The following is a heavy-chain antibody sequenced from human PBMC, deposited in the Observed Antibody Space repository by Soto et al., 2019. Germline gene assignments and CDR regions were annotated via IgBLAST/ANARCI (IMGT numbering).Heavy chain of an antibody. D-gene: IGHD1-1*01. CDR3: ARDLGTGTDY. V-gene: IGHV4-4*02. CDR1: GDSITSSNW. CDR2: IYHSGAT. J-gene: IGHJ4*02. Sequence: QVQLQESGPGLVKPSGTLSLSCAVSGDSITSSNWWSWVRQAPGKGLEWIGEIYHSGATTYNPSLKSRATISVDPSNNHFSLKLPSVTAVDTAVYFCARDLGTGTDYWGRGTLVTVAS.